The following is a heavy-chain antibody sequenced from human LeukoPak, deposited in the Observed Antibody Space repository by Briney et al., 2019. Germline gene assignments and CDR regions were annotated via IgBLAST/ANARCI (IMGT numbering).Heavy chain of an antibody. CDR2: IYSSGSI. D-gene: IGHD2-2*01. J-gene: IGHJ4*02. CDR1: GGSITGYY. V-gene: IGHV4-4*07. Sequence: SETLSLTCTVSGGSITGYYWNWVRQPAGKGLEWIGRIYSSGSINYNPSLKSRVIISVDTSKNQFSLKLSSVTAADTAVYYCARAYCTSTRCPFDSWGQGTLVTVSS. CDR3: ARAYCTSTRCPFDS.